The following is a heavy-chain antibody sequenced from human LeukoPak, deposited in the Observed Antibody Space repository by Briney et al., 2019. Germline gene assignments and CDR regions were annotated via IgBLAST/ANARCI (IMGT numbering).Heavy chain of an antibody. D-gene: IGHD2-15*01. CDR3: AKEGTGGYCSGGSCYSDY. V-gene: IGHV3-23*01. CDR1: GFTFSSYA. CDR2: ISGSGGST. J-gene: IGHJ4*02. Sequence: GGSLRLSCAASGFTFSSYAMSWVRQAPGKGLEWVSAISGSGGSTYYADSVKGRFTISRDNSKNTLYLQMNSLRAEDTAVYYCAKEGTGGYCSGGSCYSDYWGQGTLVNVSS.